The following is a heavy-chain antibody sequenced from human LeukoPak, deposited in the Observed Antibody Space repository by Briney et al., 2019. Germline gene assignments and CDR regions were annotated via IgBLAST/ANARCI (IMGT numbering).Heavy chain of an antibody. CDR2: ISSINSYI. D-gene: IGHD2-21*02. V-gene: IGHV3-21*06. Sequence: PGGSLRLSCAASGFTFSSYDMNWVRQAPGKGLEWVSSISSINSYIYYADSVKGRFTISRDNAKNSLYLQMNSLRAEDTAVYYCARVVVTATRFDYWGKGTLVTVSS. CDR3: ARVVVTATRFDY. CDR1: GFTFSSYD. J-gene: IGHJ4*02.